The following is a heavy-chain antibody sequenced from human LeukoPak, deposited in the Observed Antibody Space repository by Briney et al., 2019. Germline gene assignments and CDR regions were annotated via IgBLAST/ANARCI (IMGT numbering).Heavy chain of an antibody. V-gene: IGHV3-21*01. CDR3: ARDQSLRAENWFDP. CDR2: ISSSSSYI. Sequence: PGGSLRLSCAASGFTFSSYSMNWVRQAPGKGLEWVSSISSSSSYIYYADSVKGRFTISRDNAKNSLYLQMNSLRAEDTAVYYCARDQSLRAENWFDPWGQGTLVTVSS. CDR1: GFTFSSYS. J-gene: IGHJ5*02. D-gene: IGHD3-10*01.